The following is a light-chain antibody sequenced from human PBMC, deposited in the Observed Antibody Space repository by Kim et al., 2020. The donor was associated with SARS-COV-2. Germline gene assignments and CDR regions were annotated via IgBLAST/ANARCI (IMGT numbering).Light chain of an antibody. CDR1: SLRNYF. J-gene: IGLJ3*02. Sequence: SSELTQDPAVSVALGQTVIITCQGDSLRNYFASWYQQKPGQAPLLVMYGGDNRPSGIPDRFSSSRSGSTASLTITASQPEDEADYYCCSRDNSGDNVLFGGGTQLTVL. V-gene: IGLV3-19*01. CDR2: GGD. CDR3: CSRDNSGDNVL.